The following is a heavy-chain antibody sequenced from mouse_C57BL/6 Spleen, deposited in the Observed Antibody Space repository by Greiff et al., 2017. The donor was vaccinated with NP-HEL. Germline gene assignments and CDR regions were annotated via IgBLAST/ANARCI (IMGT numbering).Heavy chain of an antibody. D-gene: IGHD1-1*01. CDR2: IYPGDGDT. CDR1: GYAFSSYW. Sequence: QVHVKQSGAELVKPGASVKISCKASGYAFSSYWMNWVKQRPGKGLEWIGQIYPGDGDTNYNGKFKGKATLTADKSSSTAYMQLSSLTSEDSAVYFCARSGYYGSSYGFDYWGQGTTLTVSS. V-gene: IGHV1-80*01. J-gene: IGHJ2*01. CDR3: ARSGYYGSSYGFDY.